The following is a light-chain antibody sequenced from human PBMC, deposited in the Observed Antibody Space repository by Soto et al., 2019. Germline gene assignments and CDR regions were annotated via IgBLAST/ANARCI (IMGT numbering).Light chain of an antibody. V-gene: IGKV3-15*01. CDR3: QQYHDWPIT. CDR2: RAS. CDR1: QSMNTL. Sequence: EIVLTQSPATLSVSPGERATLSCMASQSMNTLLAWYQQKPGQAPRLLIYRASTRVTAIPDRFSGSGSGTEFTLTISSLQSEDFAVYYCQQYHDWPITCGQGTRLEIK. J-gene: IGKJ5*01.